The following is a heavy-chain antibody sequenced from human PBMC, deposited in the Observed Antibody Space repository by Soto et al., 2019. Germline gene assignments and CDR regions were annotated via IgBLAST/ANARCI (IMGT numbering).Heavy chain of an antibody. V-gene: IGHV3-23*01. J-gene: IGHJ5*02. CDR1: GFTFSSYA. CDR2: ISGSGGST. D-gene: IGHD2-2*01. CDR3: AKDCDCSSTSCYCDP. Sequence: GGSLRLSCAASGFTFSSYAMSWVRQAPGKGLEWVSAISGSGGSTYYADSVKGWFTISRDNSKNTLYLQMNSLRAEDTAVYYCAKDCDCSSTSCYCDPWGQGTLVTVSS.